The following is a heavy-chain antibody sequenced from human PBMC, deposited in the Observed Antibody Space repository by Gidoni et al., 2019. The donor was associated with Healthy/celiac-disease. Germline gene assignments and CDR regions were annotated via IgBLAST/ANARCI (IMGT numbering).Heavy chain of an antibody. CDR3: AAAAAMYCSSTSCYKEVGAFDI. CDR2: IVVGSGNT. J-gene: IGHJ3*02. Sequence: ARGQRLEWIGWIVVGSGNTNYAQKFQERVTITRDMSTSTAYMELSSLRSEDTAVYYCAAAAAMYCSSTSCYKEVGAFDIWGQGTMVTVSS. D-gene: IGHD2-2*02. V-gene: IGHV1-58*01.